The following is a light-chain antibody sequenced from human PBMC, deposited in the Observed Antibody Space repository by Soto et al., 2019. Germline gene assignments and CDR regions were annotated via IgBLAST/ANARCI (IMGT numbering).Light chain of an antibody. V-gene: IGKV3-20*01. CDR2: GAS. CDR1: QSVTSNY. CDR3: QQYSSSTT. Sequence: EIVLTQSPGTLSLSPGERATLSCRASQSVTSNYIAWYQQKPGQAPRLLIFGASRRSTGVPDRFSGSGSGTDFNLTINRLEPEDFAVYYCQQYSSSTTFGQGTRLEIK. J-gene: IGKJ2*01.